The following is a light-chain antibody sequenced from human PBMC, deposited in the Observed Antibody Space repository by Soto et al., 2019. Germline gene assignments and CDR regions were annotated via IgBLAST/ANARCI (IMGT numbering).Light chain of an antibody. CDR2: GAS. V-gene: IGKV3-15*01. Sequence: EIVMTQSPATLSVSPGERVTLSCRASQSVSSDLAWYQHKPGQAPRLLIYGASTRATTTPARFSGSGSGTEFSLSISSLRSEDFAVYYCLQYNDWPPKQYTFGQGTKLEIK. CDR3: LQYNDWPPKQYT. CDR1: QSVSSD. J-gene: IGKJ2*01.